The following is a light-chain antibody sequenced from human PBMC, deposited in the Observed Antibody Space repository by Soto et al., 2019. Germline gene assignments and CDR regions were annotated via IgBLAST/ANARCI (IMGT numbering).Light chain of an antibody. CDR1: QTIYSN. CDR2: RAS. J-gene: IGKJ1*01. Sequence: IVMTQSPATLSVSPGERATLSCRAGQTIYSNVAWYQQRPGQAPRLIIYRASSRATGVPARFSGSGSGTEFTLTISSLQSEDFALYYCQQYQNLWTFGQGTKVVIK. V-gene: IGKV3-15*01. CDR3: QQYQNLWT.